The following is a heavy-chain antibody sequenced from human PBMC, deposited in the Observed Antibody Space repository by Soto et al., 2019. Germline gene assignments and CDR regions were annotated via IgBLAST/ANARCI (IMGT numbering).Heavy chain of an antibody. CDR2: IYYSGST. Sequence: SETLSLTCAVSGGSISSYYWSWIRQPPGKGLEWIGYIYYSGSTNYNPSLKSRVTISVDTSKNQFSLKLSSVTAADTAVYYCERGKDYSNYGGDFDYWGQGTLVTVS. J-gene: IGHJ4*02. CDR1: GGSISSYY. CDR3: ERGKDYSNYGGDFDY. V-gene: IGHV4-59*01. D-gene: IGHD4-4*01.